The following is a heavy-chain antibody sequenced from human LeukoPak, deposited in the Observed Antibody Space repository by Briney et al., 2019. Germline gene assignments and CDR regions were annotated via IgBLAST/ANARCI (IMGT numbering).Heavy chain of an antibody. CDR2: ISSNSRYK. CDR1: GFTFSSYS. D-gene: IGHD3-22*01. Sequence: PGGSLRLSCAASGFTFSSYSMNWVRQAPGKGLEWVSSISSNSRYKYYADSVKGRFTISRDNAKNSLYLQMNSLRAEDTAVYYCVGSRQHQYDSSGHYEIFNWYFDLWGRGTLVTVSS. CDR3: VGSRQHQYDSSGHYEIFNWYFDL. J-gene: IGHJ2*01. V-gene: IGHV3-21*01.